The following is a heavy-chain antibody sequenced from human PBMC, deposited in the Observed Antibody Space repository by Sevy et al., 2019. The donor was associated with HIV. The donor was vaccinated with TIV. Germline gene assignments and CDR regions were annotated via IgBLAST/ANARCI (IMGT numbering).Heavy chain of an antibody. CDR2: INPNNGGT. CDR3: ARLTTMPTSDDYGMDV. Sequence: ASVKVSCKAARHTFTDYYVHWVRQGPGQGLEWMGWINPNNGGTKYAQRFQGRVTMTRDTSINTAYMELGSLTSDDTAVYYCARLTTMPTSDDYGMDVWGQGTTVTVSS. J-gene: IGHJ6*02. V-gene: IGHV1-2*02. D-gene: IGHD4-17*01. CDR1: RHTFTDYY.